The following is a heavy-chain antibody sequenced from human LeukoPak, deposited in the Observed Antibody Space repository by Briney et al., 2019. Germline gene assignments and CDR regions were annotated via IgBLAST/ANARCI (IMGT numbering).Heavy chain of an antibody. CDR1: GFSFGSYG. Sequence: GGSLRLSCAASGFSFGSYGMHWVRQAPGKGLEWVAFIRYDGSNKYYADSVKGRFTISRDNSKNTLYLQMNSLRAEDTAVYYCAKDGVVAAAGGNYMDVWGKGTTVTISS. D-gene: IGHD6-13*01. CDR2: IRYDGSNK. CDR3: AKDGVVAAAGGNYMDV. J-gene: IGHJ6*03. V-gene: IGHV3-30*02.